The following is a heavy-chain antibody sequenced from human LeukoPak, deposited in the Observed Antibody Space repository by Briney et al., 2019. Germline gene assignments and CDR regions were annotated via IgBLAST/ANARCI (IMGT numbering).Heavy chain of an antibody. D-gene: IGHD3-22*01. V-gene: IGHV4-34*01. CDR2: INHSGST. Sequence: GSLRLSCAASGFTFSSYAMSWIRQPPGKGLEWIGEINHSGSTNYNPSLKSRVTISVNTSKNQFSLKLSSVTAADTAVYYCARGRDYYDSSGYLSYFDYWGQGTLVTVSS. CDR1: GFTFSSYA. CDR3: ARGRDYYDSSGYLSYFDY. J-gene: IGHJ4*02.